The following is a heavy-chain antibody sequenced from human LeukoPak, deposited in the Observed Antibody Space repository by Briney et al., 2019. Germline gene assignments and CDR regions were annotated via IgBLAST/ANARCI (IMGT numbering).Heavy chain of an antibody. CDR3: ARGRERWLQLGPFDY. CDR2: INAGNGNT. Sequence: ASVKVSCKASGYTFTSYAMHWVRQAPGQRLEWMGWINAGNGNTKYSQKFQGRVTITRDTSASTAYMELSSLRSEDTAVYYCARGRERWLQLGPFDYWGQGTLVTVSS. CDR1: GYTFTSYA. D-gene: IGHD5-24*01. V-gene: IGHV1-3*01. J-gene: IGHJ4*02.